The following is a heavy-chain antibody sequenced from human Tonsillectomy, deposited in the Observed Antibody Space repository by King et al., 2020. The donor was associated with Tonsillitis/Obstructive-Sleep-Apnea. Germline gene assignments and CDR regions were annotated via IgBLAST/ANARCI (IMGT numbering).Heavy chain of an antibody. Sequence: QLQESGPGLVKPSETLSLICTVSGGSISSSSYYWDWIRQPPGKGLEWIGNIYHSGSTYSNPSLKSRVTISVDTSKNQFSLKLSSVTAADTAVYYCAGTFSGYESEFDYWGQGTLVTVSS. D-gene: IGHD5-12*01. J-gene: IGHJ4*02. CDR2: IYHSGST. CDR3: AGTFSGYESEFDY. V-gene: IGHV4-39*01. CDR1: GGSISSSSYY.